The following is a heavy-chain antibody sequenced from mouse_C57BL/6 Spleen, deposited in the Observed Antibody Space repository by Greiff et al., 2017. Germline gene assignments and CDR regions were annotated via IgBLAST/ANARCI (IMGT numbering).Heavy chain of an antibody. D-gene: IGHD1-1*01. CDR2: IYPSSGNT. V-gene: IGHV1-81*01. CDR3: ARSGTTEPFDY. CDR1: GYTFTSYG. J-gene: IGHJ2*01. Sequence: QVQLKESGAELARPGASVKLSCKASGYTFTSYGISWVKQRPGQGLEWIGEIYPSSGNTYYNEKFKGKATLTADKSSNTAYMELRSLTTEASAVYFCARSGTTEPFDYWGQGTTLTVSS.